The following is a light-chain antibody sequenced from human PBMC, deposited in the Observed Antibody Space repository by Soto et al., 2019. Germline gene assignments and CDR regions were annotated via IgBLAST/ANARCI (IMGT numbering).Light chain of an antibody. V-gene: IGKV1-5*03. Sequence: DIQMTQSPSTLSASVGDRVTITYRASQSIDRWLAWYQQKPGKAPKLLIYRASSLESGVPSRFSGSGSGTEFTLTISSLQPDDFATYYCQQYKTYMYNFAQGTKLEIK. J-gene: IGKJ2*01. CDR3: QQYKTYMYN. CDR1: QSIDRW. CDR2: RAS.